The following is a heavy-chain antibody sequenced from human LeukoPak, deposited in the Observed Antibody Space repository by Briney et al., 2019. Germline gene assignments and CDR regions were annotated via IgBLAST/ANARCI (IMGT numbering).Heavy chain of an antibody. CDR2: IYTSGST. CDR3: AGDIAAAGTDWFDP. Sequence: PSETLSLTCTVSGGSISSYYWSWIRQPAGKGLEWIGRIYTSGSTNYNPSLKSRVTMSVDASKNQFSLKLSSVTAADTAVYYCAGDIAAAGTDWFDPWGQGTLVTVSS. V-gene: IGHV4-4*07. CDR1: GGSISSYY. D-gene: IGHD6-13*01. J-gene: IGHJ5*02.